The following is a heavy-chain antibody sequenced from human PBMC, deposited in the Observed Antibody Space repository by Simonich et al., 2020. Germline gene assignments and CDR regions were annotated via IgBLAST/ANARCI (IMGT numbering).Heavy chain of an antibody. CDR2: NNPNSGGT. V-gene: IGHV1-2*02. CDR1: GYTFTGYY. CDR3: ARGALTGDYYYMDV. J-gene: IGHJ6*03. D-gene: IGHD7-27*01. Sequence: QVQLVQSGAEVKKPGASVKVSCKASGYTFTGYYMHWVRQAPGQGLEWMGLNNPNSGGTNNAQKFQGRVTMTRDTSISTAYMELSRLRSDDTAVYYCARGALTGDYYYMDVWGKGTTVTVSS.